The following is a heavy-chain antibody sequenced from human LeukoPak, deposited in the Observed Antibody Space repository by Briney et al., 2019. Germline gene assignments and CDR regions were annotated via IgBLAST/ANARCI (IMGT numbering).Heavy chain of an antibody. D-gene: IGHD3-22*01. V-gene: IGHV4-4*07. CDR2: IYSSGST. CDR1: GGSISNYY. Sequence: SETLSLTCAVSGGSISNYYWSWIRQPAGKGLEWIGHIYSSGSTNYNPSLKSRVTMPLDTSKSQFSLKLSSVTAADTAVYHCARGRVFYDSTGYFIWGQGTMVTVSS. J-gene: IGHJ3*02. CDR3: ARGRVFYDSTGYFI.